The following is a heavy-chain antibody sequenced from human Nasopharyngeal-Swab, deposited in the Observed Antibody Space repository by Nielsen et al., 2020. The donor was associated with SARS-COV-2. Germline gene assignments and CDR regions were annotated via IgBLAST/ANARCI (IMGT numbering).Heavy chain of an antibody. Sequence: VGQAPGQGLEWLGWFSAYSGNTNYVQKLQGRVTMTTDTSTSTAYMELRSLRSDDTAVYYCARDRSPYGSGSYLWFDPWGQGTLVTVSS. V-gene: IGHV1-18*01. J-gene: IGHJ5*02. CDR2: FSAYSGNT. D-gene: IGHD3-10*01. CDR3: ARDRSPYGSGSYLWFDP.